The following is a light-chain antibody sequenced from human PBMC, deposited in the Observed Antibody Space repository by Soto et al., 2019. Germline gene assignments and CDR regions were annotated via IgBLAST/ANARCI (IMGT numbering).Light chain of an antibody. CDR3: QQRSTGIT. V-gene: IGKV3D-20*02. CDR2: GAS. Sequence: EIVLTQSPGTLSLSPGERATLSCRASQSVSSSYLAWYQQKPGQAPRLLIYGASSRATGIPARFSGSGSGTDFTLTISSLEPEDFAVYYCQQRSTGITFGQGTRLEIK. J-gene: IGKJ5*01. CDR1: QSVSSSY.